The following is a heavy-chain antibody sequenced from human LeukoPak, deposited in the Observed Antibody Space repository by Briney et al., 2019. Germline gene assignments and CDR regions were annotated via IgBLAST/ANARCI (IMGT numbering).Heavy chain of an antibody. Sequence: PGGSLRLSCAASGFTFSSYAMHWVRQAPGKGLEWVAVISYDGSNKYYADSVKGRFTISRDNSKNTLYLQMNSLRAEDTAVYYCARINRRYAFDIWGQGTMVTVSS. D-gene: IGHD1-14*01. J-gene: IGHJ3*02. CDR3: ARINRRYAFDI. V-gene: IGHV3-30-3*01. CDR2: ISYDGSNK. CDR1: GFTFSSYA.